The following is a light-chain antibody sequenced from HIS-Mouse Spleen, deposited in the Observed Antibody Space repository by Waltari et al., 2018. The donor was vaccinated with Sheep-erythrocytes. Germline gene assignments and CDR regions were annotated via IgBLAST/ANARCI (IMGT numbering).Light chain of an antibody. J-gene: IGLJ2*01. CDR3: CSYAGSSTYVV. V-gene: IGLV2-23*01. CDR2: EGS. CDR1: SSDVGSYNL. Sequence: QSALTQPASVSGSPGQSITLSGTGTSSDVGSYNLVSWYQQHPGKAPKPMIYEGSKRPSGVSNRFSGSKSGNTVCPDYYCCSYAGSSTYVVFGGGTKLTVL.